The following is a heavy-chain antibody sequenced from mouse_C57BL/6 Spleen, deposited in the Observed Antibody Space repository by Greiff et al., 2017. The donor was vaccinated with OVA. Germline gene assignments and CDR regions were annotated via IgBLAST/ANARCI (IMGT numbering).Heavy chain of an antibody. CDR1: GYTFTDYY. V-gene: IGHV1-76*01. Sequence: VQLQESGAELVRPGASVKLSCKASGYTFTDYYINWVKQRPGQGLEWIARIYPGSGNTYYNEKFKGKATLTAEKSSSTAYMQLSSLTSEDSAVYFCARPYYGSSPAWFAYWGQGTLVTVSA. CDR2: IYPGSGNT. D-gene: IGHD1-1*01. CDR3: ARPYYGSSPAWFAY. J-gene: IGHJ3*01.